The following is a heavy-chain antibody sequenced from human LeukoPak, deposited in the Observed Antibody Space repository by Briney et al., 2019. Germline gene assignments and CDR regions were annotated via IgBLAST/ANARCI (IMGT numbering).Heavy chain of an antibody. V-gene: IGHV3-23*01. J-gene: IGHJ4*02. CDR3: ATSITMVRGVSDY. CDR1: GFTFSSYA. CDR2: ISGSGGST. Sequence: GGSLRLSCAASGFTFSSYAMSRVRQAPGKGLEWVSAISGSGGSTYYADSVKGRFTISRDNSKNTLYLQMNSLRAEDTAVYYCATSITMVRGVSDYWGQGTLVTVSS. D-gene: IGHD3-10*01.